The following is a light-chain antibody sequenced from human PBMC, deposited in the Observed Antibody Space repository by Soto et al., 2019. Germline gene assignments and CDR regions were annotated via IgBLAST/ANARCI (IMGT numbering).Light chain of an antibody. CDR1: QGISTY. CDR3: QQSYRLPLT. J-gene: IGKJ4*01. Sequence: DIQMTQSPSSLSASVGDRVTITCRASQGISTYLIWYQQRQGKAPKLLIYASSNLVSGVPSNFSGSGSGTDFTLSIVTLQPEDSGTYFCQQSYRLPLTFGGGTKVEI. V-gene: IGKV1-39*01. CDR2: ASS.